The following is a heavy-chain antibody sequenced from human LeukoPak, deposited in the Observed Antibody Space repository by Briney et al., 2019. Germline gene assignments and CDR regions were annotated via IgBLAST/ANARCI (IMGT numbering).Heavy chain of an antibody. J-gene: IGHJ5*02. CDR2: IQPDGSEG. CDR3: ASQSYARFDP. CDR1: GFTFSSTW. D-gene: IGHD3-16*01. Sequence: PGGSLRLSCAASGFTFSSTWVSWVRQAPGKGLGWVGNIQPDGSEGYPVDSVKGRFPISRDNARNSLFLQMNSLRVEDTAVYYCASQSYARFDPWGQGTLVTVSS. V-gene: IGHV3-7*01.